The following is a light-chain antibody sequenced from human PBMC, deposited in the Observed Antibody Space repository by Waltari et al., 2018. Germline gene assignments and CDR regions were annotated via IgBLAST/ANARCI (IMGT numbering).Light chain of an antibody. CDR1: TSNIGSNS. Sequence: QSVLTQPPSASATPGQRVTISCSGGTSNIGSNSVNWDQQFPGTAPKLLIDLNNYRLSGVPDRLSGSRSGTSASLAISGLQSEDEADYYCAAWDDSVNGPVFGGGTKLTVL. J-gene: IGLJ3*02. CDR2: LNN. V-gene: IGLV1-44*01. CDR3: AAWDDSVNGPV.